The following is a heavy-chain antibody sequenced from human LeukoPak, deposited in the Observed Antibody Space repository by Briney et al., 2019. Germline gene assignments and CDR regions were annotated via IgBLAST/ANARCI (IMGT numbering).Heavy chain of an antibody. CDR2: IYYSGSN. J-gene: IGHJ2*01. CDR3: ARDPREGGEPNWYFDL. CDR1: GGSISSYY. V-gene: IGHV4-59*01. D-gene: IGHD1-14*01. Sequence: SETLSLTCTVSGGSISSYYWTWIRQPPGKGLDWIGNIYYSGSNNYNPSLKNRVTISVDTSKNQFSLKLSSVTAADTAVYYCARDPREGGEPNWYFDLWGRGTLVTVSS.